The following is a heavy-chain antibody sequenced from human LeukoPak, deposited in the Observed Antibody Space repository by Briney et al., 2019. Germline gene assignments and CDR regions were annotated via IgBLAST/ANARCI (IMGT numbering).Heavy chain of an antibody. Sequence: SETLSLTCTVSGGSVSSGSYYWSCIRQPPGKGLEWNGYIYYSGSTNYNPSLKSRVTISVDTTKTQFSLKLSSVTAADTAVYYCARAGIAAAPRRGWFDPWGQGTLVTVSS. D-gene: IGHD6-13*01. V-gene: IGHV4-61*01. CDR3: ARAGIAAAPRRGWFDP. CDR1: GGSVSSGSYY. CDR2: IYYSGST. J-gene: IGHJ5*02.